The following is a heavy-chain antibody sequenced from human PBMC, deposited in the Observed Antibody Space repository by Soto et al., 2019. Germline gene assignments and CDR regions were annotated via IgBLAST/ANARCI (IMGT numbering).Heavy chain of an antibody. CDR2: ISAYNGNT. J-gene: IGHJ4*02. CDR3: ARDLDGSGSYYTDY. CDR1: GYMFVTYG. V-gene: IGHV1-18*01. D-gene: IGHD3-10*01. Sequence: GASVKVSCKASGYMFVTYGINWVRQAPGQGLEWMGWISAYNGNTKYARNLQGRVTMTTDVSTSTAYTEMRSLRSDDTAVYYCARDLDGSGSYYTDYWGPGTLVTVSS.